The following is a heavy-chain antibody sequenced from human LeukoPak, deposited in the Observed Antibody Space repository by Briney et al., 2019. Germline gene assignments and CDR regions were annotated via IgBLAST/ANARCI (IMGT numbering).Heavy chain of an antibody. V-gene: IGHV4-4*07. CDR2: TSTSGST. Sequence: SETLSLTCTVSGASISSYYWSWIRQPAGKGLEWVGRTSTSGSTNYNPSLKGRVTVSLDTSKNQFSLKLNSVTGADTAMYYCARGSYYGSGTTKSAFDIWGQGTMVTVSS. CDR3: ARGSYYGSGTTKSAFDI. CDR1: GASISSYY. J-gene: IGHJ3*02. D-gene: IGHD3-10*01.